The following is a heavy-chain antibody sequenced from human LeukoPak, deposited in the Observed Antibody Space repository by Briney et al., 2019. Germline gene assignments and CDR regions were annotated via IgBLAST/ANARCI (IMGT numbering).Heavy chain of an antibody. J-gene: IGHJ5*02. CDR1: GGSISSYY. CDR2: IYTSGST. Sequence: SETLSLTCTVSGGSISSYYWGWIRQPAGKGLEWIGRIYTSGSTNYNPSLKSRVTISVDKSKNQFSLKLTSVTAADTAVYYCARLNGDYDWGNWFDPWGQGTLLTVSS. CDR3: ARLNGDYDWGNWFDP. V-gene: IGHV4-4*07. D-gene: IGHD4-17*01.